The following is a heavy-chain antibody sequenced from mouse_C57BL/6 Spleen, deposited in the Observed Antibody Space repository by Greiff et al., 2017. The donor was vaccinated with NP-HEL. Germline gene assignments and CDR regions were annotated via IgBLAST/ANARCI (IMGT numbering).Heavy chain of an antibody. CDR2: IYPSDSET. CDR3: AGVNYGAMDY. V-gene: IGHV1-61*01. D-gene: IGHD1-1*01. Sequence: QVQLQQPGAELVRPGSSVKLSCKASGYTFTSYWMDWVKQRPGQGLEWIGNIYPSDSETHYNQKFKDKATLTVDKSSSTAYMQLSSLTSEDSAVYYCAGVNYGAMDYWGQGTSVTVSS. CDR1: GYTFTSYW. J-gene: IGHJ4*01.